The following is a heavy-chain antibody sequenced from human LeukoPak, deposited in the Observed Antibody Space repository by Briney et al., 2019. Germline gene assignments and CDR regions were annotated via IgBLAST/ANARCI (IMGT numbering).Heavy chain of an antibody. Sequence: PSETLSLTCTVSGDSISGFYWSWIRQPPGKGLEWIGYTYYSGTTNYNPSLKSRLTISVDTSKNQFSLKLSSVTAADTAVYYCARATYCSGGSCYHGAGYYYMDVWGKGTTVTVSS. D-gene: IGHD2-15*01. V-gene: IGHV4-59*01. CDR3: ARATYCSGGSCYHGAGYYYMDV. CDR1: GDSISGFY. J-gene: IGHJ6*03. CDR2: TYYSGTT.